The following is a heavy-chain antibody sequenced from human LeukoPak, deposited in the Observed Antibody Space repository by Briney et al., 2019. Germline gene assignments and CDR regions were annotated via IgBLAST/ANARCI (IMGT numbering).Heavy chain of an antibody. D-gene: IGHD4-23*01. Sequence: PGGSLRLSCAASAFTFSSYWMTWVRQAPGKGLEWVANIKQDGSEKYYVDSVKGRFTISRDIARNSLYLQMNSLRAEDTAVYYCARLSGGSSTPYFQYWGQGTLVTVSS. CDR3: ARLSGGSSTPYFQY. CDR2: IKQDGSEK. CDR1: AFTFSSYW. V-gene: IGHV3-7*01. J-gene: IGHJ1*01.